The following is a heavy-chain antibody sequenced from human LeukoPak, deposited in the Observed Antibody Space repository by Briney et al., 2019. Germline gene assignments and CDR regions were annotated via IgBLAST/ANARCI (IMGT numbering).Heavy chain of an antibody. CDR1: GFAFGDFW. CDR3: AREKREGLWFGELFRFQHCGLDV. Sequence: GGSLRLSCAASGFAFGDFWMSWVRQTPGKGLEWVATIKQDGSAKEYVDSVKGRFTISRDNAKESLYLQMNNLRADDTGVYYCAREKREGLWFGELFRFQHCGLDVWGQGTTVIVSS. V-gene: IGHV3-7*01. D-gene: IGHD3-10*01. CDR2: IKQDGSAK. J-gene: IGHJ6*02.